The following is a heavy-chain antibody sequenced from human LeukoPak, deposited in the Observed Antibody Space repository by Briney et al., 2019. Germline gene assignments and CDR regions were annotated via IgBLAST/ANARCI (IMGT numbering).Heavy chain of an antibody. CDR2: IYHSGST. Sequence: SETLSLTCAVSGGSISSSNWWSWVRQPPGKGLEWIGEIYHSGSTNYNPSLKSRVTISVDKSKNQFSLNLSSVTAADTAVYYCARRPPWAYCSSTSCYDWFDPWGQGTLVTVSS. D-gene: IGHD2-2*01. J-gene: IGHJ5*02. V-gene: IGHV4-4*02. CDR3: ARRPPWAYCSSTSCYDWFDP. CDR1: GGSISSSNW.